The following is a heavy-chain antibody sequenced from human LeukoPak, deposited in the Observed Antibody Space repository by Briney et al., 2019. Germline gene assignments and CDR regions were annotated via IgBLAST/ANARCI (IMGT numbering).Heavy chain of an antibody. CDR3: AQGSWSGELYYYYGMDV. Sequence: KAGGSLRLSCAASGFTFSSYSMNWVRQAPGKGLEWVSSISSSSSYIYYADSVKGRFTISRDNAKNSLYLQMNSLRAEDTAVYCCAQGSWSGELYYYYGMDVWGQGTTVTVSS. CDR2: ISSSSSYI. CDR1: GFTFSSYS. J-gene: IGHJ6*02. V-gene: IGHV3-21*01. D-gene: IGHD3-3*01.